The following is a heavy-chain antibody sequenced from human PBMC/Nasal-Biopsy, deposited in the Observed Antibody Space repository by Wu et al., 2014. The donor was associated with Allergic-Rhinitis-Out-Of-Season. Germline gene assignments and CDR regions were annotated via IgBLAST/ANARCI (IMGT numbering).Heavy chain of an antibody. Sequence: LRLSCAASRFTFSDYYMSWIRQAPGKGLEWVSYISSSGSTIYYADSVKGRFTISRDNSKNTLYLQMNSLRAEDTAVYYCAKEKDTAMVKGYGMDVWGQGTTVTVSS. J-gene: IGHJ6*02. CDR2: ISSSGSTI. CDR1: RFTFSDYY. D-gene: IGHD5-18*01. CDR3: AKEKDTAMVKGYGMDV. V-gene: IGHV3-11*01.